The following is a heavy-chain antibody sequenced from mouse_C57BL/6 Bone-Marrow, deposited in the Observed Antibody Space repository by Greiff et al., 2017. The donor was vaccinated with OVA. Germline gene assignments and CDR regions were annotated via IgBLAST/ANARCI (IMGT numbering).Heavy chain of an antibody. CDR3: ARRNYGGPYFDV. CDR1: GYTFTTYP. J-gene: IGHJ1*03. D-gene: IGHD2-4*01. CDR2: FHPYNDDT. V-gene: IGHV1-47*01. Sequence: VQLQQPGTELVKPGASVKLSCKASGYTFTTYPIEWMKQNHGKSLEWIGNFHPYNDDTKYNEKFKGKATLTVEKSSSTVYLELSRLTSDDSAVYYCARRNYGGPYFDVWGTGTTVTVSS.